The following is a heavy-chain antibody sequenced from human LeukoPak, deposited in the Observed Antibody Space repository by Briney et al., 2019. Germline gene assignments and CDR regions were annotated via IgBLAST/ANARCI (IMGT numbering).Heavy chain of an antibody. V-gene: IGHV4-59*08. CDR2: IYYSGTT. J-gene: IGHJ4*02. D-gene: IGHD1-26*01. CDR3: ARLGSYYDY. CDR1: GGSISSYY. Sequence: PSETLSLTCTVSGGSISSYYWSWIRQPPGKGLEWIGNIYYSGTTNYNPSLQSRLTLSVDTSKDQFSLKLSSVTVADTAVYYCARLGSYYDYWGQGTLVTVSS.